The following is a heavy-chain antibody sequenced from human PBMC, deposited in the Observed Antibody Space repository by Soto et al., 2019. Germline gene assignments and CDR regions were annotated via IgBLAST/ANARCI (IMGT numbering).Heavy chain of an antibody. CDR2: INGDGSST. CDR1: GFAFDSHW. CDR3: ARGIQWRYGMDV. J-gene: IGHJ6*02. D-gene: IGHD5-12*01. Sequence: EVQLVESGGGLVQPGGSLRLSCAAAGFAFDSHWMHWVRQAPGKGLVWVSRINGDGSSTFYADSVKGRFTISRDNARKTVYLQMKRLRAEETGVDYCARGIQWRYGMDVWGQGTTVTVSS. V-gene: IGHV3-74*01.